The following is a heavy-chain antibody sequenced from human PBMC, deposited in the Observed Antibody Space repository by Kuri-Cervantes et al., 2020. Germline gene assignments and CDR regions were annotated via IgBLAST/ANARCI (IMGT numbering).Heavy chain of an antibody. Sequence: SQTLSLTCAVSGGSISGHYWGWIRQPPGKGLEWIGTIYHSGNTYYNPSLRSRVTISVDTSKNQFSLKLSSVTAADTAVYYCARRYGGNPDAFDIWGQGTTVTVSS. CDR2: IYHSGNT. CDR3: ARRYGGNPDAFDI. D-gene: IGHD4-23*01. J-gene: IGHJ3*02. V-gene: IGHV4-38-2*01. CDR1: GGSISGHY.